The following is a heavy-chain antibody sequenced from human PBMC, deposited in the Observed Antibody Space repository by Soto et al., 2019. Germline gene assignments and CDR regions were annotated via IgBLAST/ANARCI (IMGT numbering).Heavy chain of an antibody. CDR2: IYYSGST. CDR1: GGSISSSSYY. V-gene: IGHV4-39*01. Sequence: PSETLSLTCTVSGGSISSSSYYWGWIRQPPGKGLEWIGSIYYSGSTYYNPSLKSRVTISENTSKNQFSLKLSSVTAADTAVYYCARPTRSTNCLGCFDYWGQGTLVTVSS. CDR3: ARPTRSTNCLGCFDY. D-gene: IGHD2-2*01. J-gene: IGHJ4*02.